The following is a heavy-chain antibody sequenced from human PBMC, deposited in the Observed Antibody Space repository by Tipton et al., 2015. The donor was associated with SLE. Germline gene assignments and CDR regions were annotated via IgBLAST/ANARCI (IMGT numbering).Heavy chain of an antibody. CDR2: ILSSGRA. Sequence: TLSLTCVVYGGSFSDYYWSWIRQPPGKGLEWIGEILSSGRANHNPSLKSRVAISVDTSKNQFSLKLRSVTAADTAVYYCARDSATNGNYYFDPWGQGTLVTVSS. CDR1: GGSFSDYY. CDR3: ARDSATNGNYYFDP. D-gene: IGHD1-7*01. J-gene: IGHJ5*02. V-gene: IGHV4-34*12.